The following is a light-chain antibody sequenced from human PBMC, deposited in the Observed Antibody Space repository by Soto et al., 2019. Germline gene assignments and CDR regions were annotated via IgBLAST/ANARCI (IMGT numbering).Light chain of an antibody. CDR1: SSDIGAYDY. CDR2: EVN. J-gene: IGLJ1*01. Sequence: QSALTQPASLSGSPGQSITISCTGTSSDIGAYDYASWFQQHPGKAPKLMISEVNNRPSGVSNRFSGSKSGNTAYLTISGLQVEDEAEYYCSSYAGNYVYVFGSGTKVTVL. CDR3: SSYAGNYVYV. V-gene: IGLV2-14*01.